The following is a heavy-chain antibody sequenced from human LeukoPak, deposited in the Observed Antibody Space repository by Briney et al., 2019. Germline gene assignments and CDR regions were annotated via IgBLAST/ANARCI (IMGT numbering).Heavy chain of an antibody. Sequence: ASVKVSCKVSGYTLTELSMHWVRQAPGKGLEWMGGFDPEDGETIYAQKFQGRVIMTEDTSTDTAYMELSSLRSEDTAVYYCATREVGATRRKYYYYYYGMDVWGQGTTVTVSS. CDR1: GYTLTELS. V-gene: IGHV1-24*01. J-gene: IGHJ6*02. D-gene: IGHD1-26*01. CDR2: FDPEDGET. CDR3: ATREVGATRRKYYYYYYGMDV.